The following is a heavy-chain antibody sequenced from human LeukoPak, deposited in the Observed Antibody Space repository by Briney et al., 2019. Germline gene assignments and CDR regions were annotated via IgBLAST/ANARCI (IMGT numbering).Heavy chain of an antibody. J-gene: IGHJ4*02. CDR2: ISYDGSNK. Sequence: GGSLRLSCAASGFTFSSYGMHWVRQAPGKGLEWVAIISYDGSNKYYADSVKGRFTISRDNSKNTLYLQMNSLRAEDTAVYYCAINAFFDYWGQGTLVTVSS. CDR3: AINAFFDY. CDR1: GFTFSSYG. V-gene: IGHV3-30*03.